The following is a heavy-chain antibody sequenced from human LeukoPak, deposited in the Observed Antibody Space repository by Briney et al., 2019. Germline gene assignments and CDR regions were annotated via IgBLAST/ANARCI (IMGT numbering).Heavy chain of an antibody. CDR3: ARHSRSGYGDYESAFDI. V-gene: IGHV4-39*01. CDR2: FYYTGST. D-gene: IGHD5-12*01. Sequence: SETLSLTCTVSGGSISGSSYYWGWIRQPPGKGLEWIGNFYYTGSTYYNPSLKSRITISVDTSKDQFSLKLRSVTAADTAVYYCARHSRSGYGDYESAFDIWGQGTMVTVSS. CDR1: GGSISGSSYY. J-gene: IGHJ3*02.